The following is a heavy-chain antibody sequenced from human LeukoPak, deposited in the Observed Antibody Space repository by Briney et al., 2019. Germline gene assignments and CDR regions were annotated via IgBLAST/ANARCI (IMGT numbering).Heavy chain of an antibody. CDR3: ARDTGGSGWYGFSWFDP. Sequence: SETLSLTCTVSGGSISSYYWSWIRQPPGKGLEWIGYIYYSGSTNYNPSLKSRVTISVDTSKNQFSLKLSSVTAADTAVYYCARDTGGSGWYGFSWFDPWGQGTLVTVSS. J-gene: IGHJ5*02. V-gene: IGHV4-59*01. CDR2: IYYSGST. D-gene: IGHD6-19*01. CDR1: GGSISSYY.